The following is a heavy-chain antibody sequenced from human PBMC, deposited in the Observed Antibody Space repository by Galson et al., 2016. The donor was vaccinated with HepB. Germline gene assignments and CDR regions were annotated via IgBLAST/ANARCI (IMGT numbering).Heavy chain of an antibody. CDR1: GFTFTTYS. Sequence: SLRLSCAASGFTFTTYSMLWVRQAPGKGLEWVAVISDDGYNKHYADSVKGRFTISRDNSKNTQYLQTNSLRTEDTGVYYCATGGVYGSWGADFDYWGQGTLATVSS. CDR2: ISDDGYNK. CDR3: ATGGVYGSWGADFDY. V-gene: IGHV3-30-3*01. J-gene: IGHJ4*02. D-gene: IGHD5/OR15-5a*01.